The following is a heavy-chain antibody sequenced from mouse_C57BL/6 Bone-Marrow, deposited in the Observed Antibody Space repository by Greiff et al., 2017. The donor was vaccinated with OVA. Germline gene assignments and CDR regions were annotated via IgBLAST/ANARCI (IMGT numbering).Heavy chain of an antibody. V-gene: IGHV14-4*01. D-gene: IGHD2-5*01. CDR1: GFNIKDDY. CDR2: IDPENGDT. CDR3: TTRYSNYWFAY. Sequence: EVKLQESGAELVRPGASVKLSCTASGFNIKDDYMHWVKQRPEQGLEWIGWIDPENGDTEYASKFQGKATITADTSSNTAYLQLSSLTSEDTAVYYCTTRYSNYWFAYWGQGTLVTVSA. J-gene: IGHJ3*01.